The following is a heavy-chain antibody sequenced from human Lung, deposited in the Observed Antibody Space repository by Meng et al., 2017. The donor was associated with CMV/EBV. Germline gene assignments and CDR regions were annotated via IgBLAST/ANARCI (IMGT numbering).Heavy chain of an antibody. D-gene: IGHD3-22*01. CDR2: IGAPADT. V-gene: IGHV3-13*01. Sequence: GGSXRLXCAASGFTFSTYAMSWVRQRAGKGLEWVSSIGAPADTHYPDSVKGRFTISREDAKNSLYLQLNSLRAEDTAVYYCARGVRSNSMIVESYYFDSWXQGPLVTVSS. CDR3: ARGVRSNSMIVESYYFDS. CDR1: GFTFSTYA. J-gene: IGHJ4*02.